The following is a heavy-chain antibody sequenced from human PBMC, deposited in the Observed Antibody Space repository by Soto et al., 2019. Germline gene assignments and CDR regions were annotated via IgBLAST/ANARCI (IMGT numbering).Heavy chain of an antibody. Sequence: SSVKVSCKASGYTFTSSAVQWVRQARGQRLEWIGWIVVGSGNTNYAQKFQERVTITRDMSTSTAYMELSSLRSEDTAVYYCAASSSGTESQYWGQGTLVTVPQ. D-gene: IGHD1-26*01. CDR1: GYTFTSSA. CDR2: IVVGSGNT. CDR3: AASSSGTESQY. J-gene: IGHJ4*02. V-gene: IGHV1-58*01.